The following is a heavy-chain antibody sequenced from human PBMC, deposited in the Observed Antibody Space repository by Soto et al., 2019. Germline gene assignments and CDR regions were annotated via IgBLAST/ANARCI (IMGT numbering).Heavy chain of an antibody. V-gene: IGHV4-31*03. CDR3: ARKFTVTTGFDY. Sequence: SETLSLTCTVSGGSISSGGYYWSWIRQHPGKGLEWIGCIYYSGSTYYNPSLKSRVTISVDTSKNQFSLKLSSVTAADTAVYYCARKFTVTTGFDYWGQGTLVTVSS. CDR1: GGSISSGGYY. D-gene: IGHD4-4*01. J-gene: IGHJ4*02. CDR2: IYYSGST.